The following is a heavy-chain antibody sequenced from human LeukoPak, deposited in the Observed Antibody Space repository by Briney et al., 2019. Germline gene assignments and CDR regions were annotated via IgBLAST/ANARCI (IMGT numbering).Heavy chain of an antibody. CDR1: GFTFSSYA. D-gene: IGHD2-2*02. CDR3: AKSPIVPAAIPYKYYYYYYMDV. V-gene: IGHV3-23*01. J-gene: IGHJ6*03. Sequence: GGSLRLSCAASGFTFSSYAMSWVRQAPGKGLEWVSAISGSGGSTYYADSVKGRFTISRDNSKNTLYLQMNSLRAEDTAVYYCAKSPIVPAAIPYKYYYYYYMDVWGKGTTVTVSS. CDR2: ISGSGGST.